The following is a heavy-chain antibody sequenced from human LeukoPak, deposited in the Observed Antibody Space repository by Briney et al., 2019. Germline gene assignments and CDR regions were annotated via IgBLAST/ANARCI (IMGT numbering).Heavy chain of an antibody. CDR1: GFTFSSYT. J-gene: IGHJ4*02. V-gene: IGHV3-23*01. CDR3: AKVIRQLVDQFDY. CDR2: ISGSDGST. D-gene: IGHD5-18*01. Sequence: GGSLRLSCAASGFTFSSYTMSWVRQAPGKGLEWVSAISGSDGSTYYADSVKGRFTISRDNSKNTLYLQVNRLRAEDTAVYYCAKVIRQLVDQFDYWGRGTLVTVSS.